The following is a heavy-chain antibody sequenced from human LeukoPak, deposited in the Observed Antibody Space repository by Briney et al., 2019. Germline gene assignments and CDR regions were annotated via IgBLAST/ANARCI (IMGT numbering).Heavy chain of an antibody. Sequence: ASVKVSCKVSGYTLTEVSMHWVRQAPGKGLEWMGGFDPEDGETIYAQKFQGRVTMTEDTSTDTAYMELSSLRSEDTAVYYCATDSMVRGVITYYGMDVWGQGTTVTVSS. D-gene: IGHD3-10*01. V-gene: IGHV1-24*01. J-gene: IGHJ6*02. CDR3: ATDSMVRGVITYYGMDV. CDR2: FDPEDGET. CDR1: GYTLTEVS.